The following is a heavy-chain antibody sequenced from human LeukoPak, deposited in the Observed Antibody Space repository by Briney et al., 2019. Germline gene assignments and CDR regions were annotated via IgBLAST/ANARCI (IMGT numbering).Heavy chain of an antibody. V-gene: IGHV3-23*01. CDR1: GFTFSSHG. Sequence: GGSLRLSCAASGFTFSSHGMTWVRQAPGKGLEWVSGISGSGGSTYYADSVKGRFTISRDNSKNTLYLQMNSLRAEDTAVYYCARDRGSGLDYWGQGTLVTVSS. CDR2: ISGSGGST. J-gene: IGHJ4*01. D-gene: IGHD3-10*01. CDR3: ARDRGSGLDY.